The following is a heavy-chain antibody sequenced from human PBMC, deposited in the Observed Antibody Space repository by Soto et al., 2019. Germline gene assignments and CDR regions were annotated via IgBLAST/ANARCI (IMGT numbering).Heavy chain of an antibody. V-gene: IGHV1-18*01. CDR2: VSGYNGNT. Sequence: AAVKFEWGASGDAVTSCGRSWVRQAPGQGVEGMGWVSGYNGNTNYAQKLQGRVTMTTHTSTSTAYMELRSLRSDDTAVYYCARDNRPYCSSTSCYVAQQRYYYYYGMDVCGQGTTVTVSS. J-gene: IGHJ6*02. CDR3: ARDNRPYCSSTSCYVAQQRYYYYYGMDV. CDR1: GDAVTSCG. D-gene: IGHD2-2*01.